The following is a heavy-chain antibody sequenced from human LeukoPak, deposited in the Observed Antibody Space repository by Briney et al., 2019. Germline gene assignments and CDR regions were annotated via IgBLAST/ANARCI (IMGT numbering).Heavy chain of an antibody. J-gene: IGHJ4*02. CDR2: IYTSGTT. CDR1: GGSISSSNYY. V-gene: IGHV4-61*02. Sequence: SETLSLTCTVSGGSISSSNYYWSWIRQPAGKGLEWIGRIYTSGTTNYNPPLKSRVTISIDTSKNQFSLKLSSVTAADTGVYYCARTYDYIWGSFRSHSFDSWGQGTLVTVSS. CDR3: ARTYDYIWGSFRSHSFDS. D-gene: IGHD3-16*02.